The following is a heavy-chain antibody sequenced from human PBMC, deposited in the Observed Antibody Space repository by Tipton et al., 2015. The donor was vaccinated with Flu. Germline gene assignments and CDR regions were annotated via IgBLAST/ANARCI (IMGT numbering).Heavy chain of an antibody. V-gene: IGHV4-34*01. D-gene: IGHD3-10*01. CDR1: GGSFSGYY. CDR2: IDHSGTT. CDR3: ARVGAVTMVRGLAFDAFDI. J-gene: IGHJ3*02. Sequence: TLSLTCVVHGGSFSGYYWSWIRRSPGKGLEWIGEIDHSGTTNYSPSLKSRVTISRDTSKIQFSLNMGSVTAADTAVYYCARVGAVTMVRGLAFDAFDIWGLGTMVAVSS.